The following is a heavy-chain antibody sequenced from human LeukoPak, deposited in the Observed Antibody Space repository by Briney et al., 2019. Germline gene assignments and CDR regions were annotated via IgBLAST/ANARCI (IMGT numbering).Heavy chain of an antibody. J-gene: IGHJ5*02. D-gene: IGHD5-18*01. CDR2: VSGDADKI. CDR1: GFIFSSYA. Sequence: PGRFLRLSCAASGFIFSSYAIHWVRQAPGKGLEWVAVVSGDADKIKYADSVKSRFTISRDNSKNTLYLQMDSLRAEDTAFYYCARSPMETAVNYWFDTWGQGTLVTVSS. V-gene: IGHV3-30*01. CDR3: ARSPMETAVNYWFDT.